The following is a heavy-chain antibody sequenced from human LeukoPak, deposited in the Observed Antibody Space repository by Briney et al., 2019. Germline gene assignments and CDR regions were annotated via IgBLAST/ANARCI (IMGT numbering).Heavy chain of an antibody. CDR2: IKSKTDGGTT. Sequence: GGSLRLSCAASGFTFSNAWMNWVRQAPGKGLEWVGRIKSKTDGGTTDYAAPVKGRFTISRDDSKNTLYLQMNSLKTEDTAVYYCTTDKILLEWLLASMDVWGQGTTVTVSS. V-gene: IGHV3-15*07. CDR1: GFTFSNAW. J-gene: IGHJ6*02. CDR3: TTDKILLEWLLASMDV. D-gene: IGHD3-3*01.